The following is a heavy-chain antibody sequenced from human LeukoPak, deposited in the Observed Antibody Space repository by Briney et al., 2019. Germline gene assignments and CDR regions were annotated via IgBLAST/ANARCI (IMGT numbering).Heavy chain of an antibody. CDR1: GFTFSSYG. CDR2: IWYDGSNK. D-gene: IGHD3-3*01. CDR3: ARDYDFWSGYLYDAFDI. V-gene: IGHV3-33*01. J-gene: IGHJ3*02. Sequence: GGSLRLSCAASGFTFSSYGMHWVRQAPGKGLEWVAVIWYDGSNKYYADSVKGRFTISRDNSKNTLYLQMNSLRAEDTAVYYYARDYDFWSGYLYDAFDIWGQGTMVTVSS.